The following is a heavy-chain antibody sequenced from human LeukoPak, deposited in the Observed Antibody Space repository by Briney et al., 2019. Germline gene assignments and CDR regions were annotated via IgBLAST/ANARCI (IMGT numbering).Heavy chain of an antibody. D-gene: IGHD3-3*01. CDR2: INSDGSST. J-gene: IGHJ4*02. CDR1: GFTFSSYW. CDR3: ARVDPRAPGDFS. V-gene: IGHV3-74*03. Sequence: GGSLRLSCAASGFTFSSYWMHWVRQAPGKGLVWVSRINSDGSSTKYADSVKGRFTISRDNAKNTLYVQMNNLRAEDTAVYYCARVDPRAPGDFSWGRGTLVTVSS.